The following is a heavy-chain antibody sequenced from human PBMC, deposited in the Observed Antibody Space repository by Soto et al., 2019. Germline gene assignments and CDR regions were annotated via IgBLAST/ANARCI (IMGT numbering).Heavy chain of an antibody. Sequence: PGGSLRLSCTASGFTFSSYSMHWVRQAPGKGLVWVSRIDSDGTSTNYADSVKGRFTISRDNAKNTLYLQMNSLRAEDTAVYYCARDGYDSSGNIDYWGQGTLVTVSS. CDR1: GFTFSSYS. J-gene: IGHJ4*02. CDR2: IDSDGTST. D-gene: IGHD3-22*01. V-gene: IGHV3-74*01. CDR3: ARDGYDSSGNIDY.